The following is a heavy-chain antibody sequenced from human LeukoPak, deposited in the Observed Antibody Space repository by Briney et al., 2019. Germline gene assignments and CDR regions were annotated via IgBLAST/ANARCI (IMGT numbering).Heavy chain of an antibody. V-gene: IGHV4-4*02. J-gene: IGHJ4*02. CDR1: GGSVSSTNW. CDR3: AREGGFYRPLDY. CDR2: VHLDGRT. Sequence: SETLSLTCGVSGGSVSSTNWWTWIRQPPGKGLEWIGEVHLDGRTNFSPSLKSRLTMSVDLSENHVSLKLASVTAADTAVYYCAREGGFYRPLDYSGQGTLVTVSS. D-gene: IGHD6-25*01.